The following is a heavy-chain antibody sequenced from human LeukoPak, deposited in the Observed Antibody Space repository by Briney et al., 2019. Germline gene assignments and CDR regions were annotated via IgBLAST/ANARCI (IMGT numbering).Heavy chain of an antibody. CDR1: GFTFSSYS. Sequence: PGGSLRLSCAASGFTFSSYSMTWVRQAPGKGLEWVSSISSSSSYIYYADSVKGRFTISRDNAKNSLYLQMNSLRAEDTAVYYCARARTGTTRPRPPDDYWGQGTLVTVSS. CDR3: ARARTGTTRPRPPDDY. CDR2: ISSSSSYI. J-gene: IGHJ4*02. D-gene: IGHD1-7*01. V-gene: IGHV3-21*01.